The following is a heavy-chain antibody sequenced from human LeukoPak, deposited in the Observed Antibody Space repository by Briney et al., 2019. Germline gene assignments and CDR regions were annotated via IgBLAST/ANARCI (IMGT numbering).Heavy chain of an antibody. CDR3: ARGSPSGSYPKGYFDY. CDR1: GCTFSSYA. CDR2: ISYDGSNK. Sequence: PGGSLRLSCAASGCTFSSYAMHWVRQAPGKGLEWVAVISYDGSNKYHADSVKGRFTISRDNSKNTLYLQMNSLRAEDTAVYYCARGSPSGSYPKGYFDYWGQGTLVTVSS. V-gene: IGHV3-30-3*01. J-gene: IGHJ4*02. D-gene: IGHD1-26*01.